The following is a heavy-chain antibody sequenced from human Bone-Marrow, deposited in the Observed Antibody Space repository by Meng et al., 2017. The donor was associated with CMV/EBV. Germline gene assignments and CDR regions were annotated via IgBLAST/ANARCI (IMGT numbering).Heavy chain of an antibody. CDR2: TYYRSKWYN. V-gene: IGHV6-1*01. J-gene: IGHJ5*02. CDR1: GDSVSSNSAA. Sequence: SETLSLTCAISGDSVSSNSAAWNWIRQSPSRGLEWLGRTYYRSKWYNDYAVSVKSRITINPNTSKNQLSIQLNSVTTEETAVDYGARDLGIAWGNWFDPWGQGTLVTVSS. CDR3: ARDLGIAWGNWFDP. D-gene: IGHD6-13*01.